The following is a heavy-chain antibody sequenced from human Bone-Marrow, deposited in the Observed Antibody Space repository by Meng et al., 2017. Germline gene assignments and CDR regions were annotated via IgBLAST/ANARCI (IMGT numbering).Heavy chain of an antibody. CDR1: GFTFSSYW. V-gene: IGHV3-74*01. CDR3: ARETSSSGGFDY. Sequence: ESLKISCAASGFTFSSYWMHWVRQAPGKGLVWVSRINSDGSSTSYADSVKGRFTISRDNAKNTLYLQMNSLRAEDTAVYYCARETSSSGGFDYWGQGTLVTVSS. J-gene: IGHJ4*02. CDR2: INSDGSST. D-gene: IGHD6-6*01.